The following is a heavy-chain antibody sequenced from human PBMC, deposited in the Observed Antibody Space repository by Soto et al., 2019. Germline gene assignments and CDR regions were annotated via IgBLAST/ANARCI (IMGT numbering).Heavy chain of an antibody. V-gene: IGHV3-15*01. J-gene: IGHJ4*02. CDR2: IKSKADGGAR. D-gene: IGHD1-1*01. CDR3: VEGWNDF. CDR1: GFMFSSAW. Sequence: EVQMVQSGGDLVKPGGSLRLSCVTSGFMFSSAWMSWVRQAPGKGLEWVARIKSKADGGARDYAAPVKGRFTISRDDSKNTVYLQMNSLRPEDTAVYYCVEGWNDFWGQGTLVTVSS.